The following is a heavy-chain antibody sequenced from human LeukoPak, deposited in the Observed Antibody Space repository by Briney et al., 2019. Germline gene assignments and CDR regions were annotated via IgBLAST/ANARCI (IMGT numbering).Heavy chain of an antibody. D-gene: IGHD3-3*01. J-gene: IGHJ4*02. V-gene: IGHV4-34*01. Sequence: PSETLSLTCAVYGGSFSGYYWSWIRQPPGKGLEWIGEITDSGSTKYNSSLKSRVTISVDTSKNQFSLNLRSLTAADTAVYYCARGLASGYPPIPFDYWGRGTLVTVSS. CDR2: ITDSGST. CDR3: ARGLASGYPPIPFDY. CDR1: GGSFSGYY.